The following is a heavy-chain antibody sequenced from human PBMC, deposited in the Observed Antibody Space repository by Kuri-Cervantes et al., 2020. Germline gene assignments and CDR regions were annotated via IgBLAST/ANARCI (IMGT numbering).Heavy chain of an antibody. CDR1: GGSISSSSYY. Sequence: ESLKISCTVSGGSISSSSYYWGWIRQPPGKGLEWIGSIYYSGSTYYNPSLKSRVTISVDTSKNQFSLKLSSVTAADTAVYYCVRAHPTVTSTNYYYYYYMDVWGKGTTVTVSS. V-gene: IGHV4-39*07. J-gene: IGHJ6*03. CDR2: IYYSGST. CDR3: VRAHPTVTSTNYYYYYYMDV. D-gene: IGHD4-17*01.